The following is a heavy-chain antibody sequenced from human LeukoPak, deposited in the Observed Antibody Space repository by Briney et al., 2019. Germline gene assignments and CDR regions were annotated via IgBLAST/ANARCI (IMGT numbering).Heavy chain of an antibody. CDR2: INPSGGST. J-gene: IGHJ5*02. D-gene: IGHD4-11*01. CDR1: GYTFTSYY. Sequence: ASVKVSCKASGYTFTSYYMHWVRQAPGQGLEWVGIINPSGGSTSYAQKFQGRVTMTRDMSTSTVYMELSSLRSEDTAVYYCARDKTTVTSPFDPWGQGTLVAVSS. CDR3: ARDKTTVTSPFDP. V-gene: IGHV1-46*01.